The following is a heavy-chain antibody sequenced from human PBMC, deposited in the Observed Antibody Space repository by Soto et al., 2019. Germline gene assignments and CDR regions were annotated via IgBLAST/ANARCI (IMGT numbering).Heavy chain of an antibody. CDR1: GFSLSTSGMC. Sequence: SGSTLVNPTQTLTLTCIFSGFSLSTSGMCVSWIRQPPGKALEWLALIVWEIDKYYSTSLKIMLTISKHTSKNQVVLTMTTMDPVDTAPYYCARTYSGYDMFDYWGQGTLVTVPS. D-gene: IGHD5-12*01. V-gene: IGHV2-70*01. CDR3: ARTYSGYDMFDY. CDR2: IVWEIDK. J-gene: IGHJ4*02.